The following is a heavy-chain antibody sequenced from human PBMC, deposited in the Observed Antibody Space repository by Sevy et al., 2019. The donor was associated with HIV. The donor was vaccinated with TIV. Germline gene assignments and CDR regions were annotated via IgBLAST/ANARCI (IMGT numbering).Heavy chain of an antibody. CDR3: ARSVDY. J-gene: IGHJ4*02. CDR2: VNLDGSGK. CDR1: GFSFSSYW. V-gene: IGHV3-7*01. Sequence: GESLKISCAASGFSFSSYWMTWSRQAPGKELEWVANVNLDGSGKYYVDSVKGRFTISRDNARNSLSLQMNSLRAEDTAGYYCARSVDYWGQGTLVTVSS.